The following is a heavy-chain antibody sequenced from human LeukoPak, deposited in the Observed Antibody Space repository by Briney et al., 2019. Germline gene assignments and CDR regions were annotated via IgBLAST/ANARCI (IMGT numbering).Heavy chain of an antibody. CDR3: ASAPSEIGGYYPEYFRH. V-gene: IGHV3-74*01. CDR1: GFTFSSYW. J-gene: IGHJ1*01. CDR2: IKSDGST. D-gene: IGHD3-22*01. Sequence: GGSLRLSSAASGFTFSSYWTHCVRQAPEEGLLCVSRIKSDGSTNYADSVKGRFTLSRDNANNPVSLQMNSLRAEDAGVYDCASAPSEIGGYYPEYFRHWGQGTLVTVSS.